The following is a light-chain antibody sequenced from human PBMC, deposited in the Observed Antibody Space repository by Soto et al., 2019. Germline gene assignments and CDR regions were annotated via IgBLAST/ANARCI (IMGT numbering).Light chain of an antibody. CDR1: QSVSSSF. CDR2: GAS. CDR3: QQSGSSPLT. J-gene: IGKJ4*01. V-gene: IGKV3-20*01. Sequence: EIVLTQSPGTLSLSPGERATLSCRASQSVSSSFLAWYQHKPGQAPRLLIYGASSRATGIPDRFSGSGSGTDFTLTINRLEPEDVAVYYCQQSGSSPLTFGGGTKVEIK.